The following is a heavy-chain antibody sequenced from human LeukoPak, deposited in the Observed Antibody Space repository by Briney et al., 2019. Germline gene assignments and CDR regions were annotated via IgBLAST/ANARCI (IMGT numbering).Heavy chain of an antibody. V-gene: IGHV1-18*01. CDR3: ARDRPYYYDSSLDY. Sequence: ASVKVSCKASGYTFTSYGISWVRQAPGQELEWMGWISAYNGNTNYAQKLQGRVTMTTDTSTSTAYMELRSLRSDDTAVYYCARDRPYYYDSSLDYWGQGTLVTVSS. CDR1: GYTFTSYG. D-gene: IGHD3-22*01. J-gene: IGHJ4*02. CDR2: ISAYNGNT.